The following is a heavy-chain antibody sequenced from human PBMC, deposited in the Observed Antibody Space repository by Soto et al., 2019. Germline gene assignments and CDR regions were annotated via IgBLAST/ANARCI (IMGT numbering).Heavy chain of an antibody. CDR3: ARELFSGSYFYSWASYFYGMDV. CDR1: GFTFSSYA. CDR2: INPSDGST. J-gene: IGHJ6*02. Sequence: GGSLRLSCAASGFTFSSYAIHWVRQAPGQGLEWMGIINPSDGSTTYAQRFQGTVTMTRDTSTSTVYMELSSLRSEDTAVYYCARELFSGSYFYSWASYFYGMDVWGQGTTVTVSS. V-gene: IGHV1-46*01. D-gene: IGHD1-26*01.